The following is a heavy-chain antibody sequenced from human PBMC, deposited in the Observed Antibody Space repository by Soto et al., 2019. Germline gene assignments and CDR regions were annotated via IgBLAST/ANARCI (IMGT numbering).Heavy chain of an antibody. Sequence: PGGSLRLSCAASGFTFSSYGMHWVRQAPGKGLEWVAVIWYDGSNKYYADSVKGRFTISRDNSKNTLYQQMNSLRAEDTAVYYCARDRREDDYTAEDAFDIWGQGTMVTVSS. CDR1: GFTFSSYG. V-gene: IGHV3-33*01. D-gene: IGHD3-16*01. J-gene: IGHJ3*02. CDR3: ARDRREDDYTAEDAFDI. CDR2: IWYDGSNK.